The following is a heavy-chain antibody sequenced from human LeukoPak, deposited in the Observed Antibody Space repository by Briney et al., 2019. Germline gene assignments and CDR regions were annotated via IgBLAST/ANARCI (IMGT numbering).Heavy chain of an antibody. CDR3: ARAYSSGWRIDY. J-gene: IGHJ4*02. CDR1: GFTFSSYA. Sequence: GGSLRLSCAASGFTFSSYAMHWVRQAPGKGLEWVAVISYDGSNKYYADSVKGRFTISRDNSKNTLYLQMNSLRAEDTAVYYCARAYSSGWRIDYWGQGTLVTVSS. D-gene: IGHD6-19*01. V-gene: IGHV3-30*04. CDR2: ISYDGSNK.